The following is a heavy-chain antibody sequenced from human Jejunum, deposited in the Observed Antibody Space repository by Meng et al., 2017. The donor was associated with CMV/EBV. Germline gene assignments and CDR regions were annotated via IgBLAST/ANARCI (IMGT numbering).Heavy chain of an antibody. J-gene: IGHJ4*02. Sequence: CNVAVGSGGCCYWNWIRQPPGEGLEWTENVDFGGTTNYTPSLRIRVTISVATSKFQFSLTLGSVAPADPALYYCARGWGTTSPWDYWGQGMLVTVSS. CDR1: VGSGGCCY. CDR3: ARGWGTTSPWDY. V-gene: IGHV4-59*02. CDR2: VDFGGTT. D-gene: IGHD3-16*01.